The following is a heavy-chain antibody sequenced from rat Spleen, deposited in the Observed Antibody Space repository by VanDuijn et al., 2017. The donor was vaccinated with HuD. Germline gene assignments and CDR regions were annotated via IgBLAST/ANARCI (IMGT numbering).Heavy chain of an antibody. J-gene: IGHJ2*01. CDR1: GFTFSDYY. V-gene: IGHV5-29*01. CDR3: ARRHYGYTDYFDY. Sequence: EVQLVESDGGLVQPGRSLKLSCAASGFTFSDYYMAWVRQAPTKGLEWVATISSDGRWNYYRDSVKGRFTISRDNAKSTLSLQMDSLRSEDTATYYCARRHYGYTDYFDYWGQGVMVTVSS. CDR2: ISSDGRWN. D-gene: IGHD1-9*01.